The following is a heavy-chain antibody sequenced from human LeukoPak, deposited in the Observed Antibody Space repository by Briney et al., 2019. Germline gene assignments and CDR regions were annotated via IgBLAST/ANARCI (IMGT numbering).Heavy chain of an antibody. CDR2: INHSGRT. CDR1: GGSLSGAY. D-gene: IGHD6-19*01. J-gene: IGHJ4*02. CDR3: ARDPCSSVNCPLRY. V-gene: IGHV4-34*01. Sequence: SETLSLTCAVYGGSLSGAYCTWIRQTPEKGLEWIGEINHSGRTNYNPSLEPRVTISLDKSQNHFSLKLTSVTAADSAVYYCARDPCSSVNCPLRYWGQGTQVTVSS.